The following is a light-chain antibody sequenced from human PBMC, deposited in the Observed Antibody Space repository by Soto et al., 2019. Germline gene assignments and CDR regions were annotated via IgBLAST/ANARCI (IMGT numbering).Light chain of an antibody. CDR3: AAWDDSLSGPSYV. Sequence: QSALPQPPSASGTPGQRVTISCSGSSSNIGSNYVYWYQQLPGTAPKLLIYRNNQRPSGVPDRFSGFKSGTSASLAISGLRSEDEADYYCAAWDDSLSGPSYVFGTGTRSPS. CDR2: RNN. J-gene: IGLJ1*01. V-gene: IGLV1-47*01. CDR1: SSNIGSNY.